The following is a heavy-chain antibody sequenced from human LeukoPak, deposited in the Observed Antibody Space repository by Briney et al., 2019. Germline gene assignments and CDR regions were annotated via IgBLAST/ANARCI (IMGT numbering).Heavy chain of an antibody. V-gene: IGHV3-48*03. Sequence: GGSLRLSCAASGFTFSSYEMNWVRQAPGKGLEWVSYISSSGSIIYYTDSVKGRFTISRDNAKRSLYLQMNSLRAEDTAVYYCARAVRGVIRAFDYWGQRTLVTVSS. CDR3: ARAVRGVIRAFDY. CDR1: GFTFSSYE. CDR2: ISSSGSII. J-gene: IGHJ4*02. D-gene: IGHD3-10*01.